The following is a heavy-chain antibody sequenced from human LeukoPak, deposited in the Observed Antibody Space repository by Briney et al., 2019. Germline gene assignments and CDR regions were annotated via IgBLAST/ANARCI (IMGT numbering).Heavy chain of an antibody. D-gene: IGHD6-6*01. Sequence: GGSLRLSCAASGFTFSAYSMDWFRQAPGKGLEWVAYILSTGTTMYYADSVKGRFTISRDNDKNSLYLQMNSLRAEDTAVYFCAKDLDGSSSFDHWGPGTLVTVSS. CDR2: ILSTGTTM. CDR3: AKDLDGSSSFDH. CDR1: GFTFSAYS. V-gene: IGHV3-48*01. J-gene: IGHJ4*02.